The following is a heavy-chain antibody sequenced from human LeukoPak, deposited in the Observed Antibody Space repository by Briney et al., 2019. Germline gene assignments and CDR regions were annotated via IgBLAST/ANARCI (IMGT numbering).Heavy chain of an antibody. CDR2: IYYRGSP. V-gene: IGHV4-59*08. Sequence: SESLSLTCTVSGGSISSYYWGWVRQPPGKGLEWGGYIYYRGSPNYKPPLKSPVTISVDPSTIQFSLKLSSVTAADTAVYYCARGLFFDYWGQGTLVTVSS. CDR1: GGSISSYY. D-gene: IGHD3-22*01. J-gene: IGHJ4*02. CDR3: ARGLFFDY.